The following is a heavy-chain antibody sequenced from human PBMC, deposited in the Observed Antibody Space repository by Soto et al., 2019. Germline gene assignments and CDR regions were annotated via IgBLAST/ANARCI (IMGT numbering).Heavy chain of an antibody. V-gene: IGHV3-30-3*01. CDR2: SSYDGSNN. Sequence: GGSLRLSCAGSGFTFRNFAMSWVRQAPGKGLEWVAASSYDGSNNFYADSVKGRFIISRDNSKNTLDLQLNTLRAEDTAVYYCAGVFYGGNSVNNYWGQGTPVT. J-gene: IGHJ4*02. D-gene: IGHD4-17*01. CDR3: AGVFYGGNSVNNY. CDR1: GFTFRNFA.